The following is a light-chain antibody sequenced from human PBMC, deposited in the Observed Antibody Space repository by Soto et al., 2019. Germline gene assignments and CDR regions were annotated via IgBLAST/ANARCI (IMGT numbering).Light chain of an antibody. CDR2: GAS. V-gene: IGKV3-20*01. J-gene: IGKJ1*01. CDR1: QSVSNNY. CDR3: QQYGSSGT. Sequence: ELVLTQSPGTLSLSPGERATLSCTASQSVSNNYLAWYQHKPGQAPRLLIYGASRRATGIPDRFSGSGSGTDFTLTITRLEPEDFAVYYCQQYGSSGTFGQGTKVDI.